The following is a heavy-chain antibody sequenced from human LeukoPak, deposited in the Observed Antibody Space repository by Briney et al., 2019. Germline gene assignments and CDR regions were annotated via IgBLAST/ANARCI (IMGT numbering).Heavy chain of an antibody. D-gene: IGHD6-19*01. V-gene: IGHV3-21*06. CDR3: AREIVSSGCLDY. Sequence: GRSLRLSCAASDFAFYGYSMHWVRQAPGKGLEWISSISSNSGYIYYADSVKGRFTISRDNAKNSLYLQMTGLRVEDTALYYCAREIVSSGCLDYWGQGSLVTVSS. CDR1: DFAFYGYS. J-gene: IGHJ4*02. CDR2: ISSNSGYI.